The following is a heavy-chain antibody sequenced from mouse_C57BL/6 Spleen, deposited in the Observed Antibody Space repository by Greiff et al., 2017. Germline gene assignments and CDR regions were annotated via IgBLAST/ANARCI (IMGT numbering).Heavy chain of an antibody. D-gene: IGHD2-4*01. CDR1: GYSITSGYY. V-gene: IGHV3-6*01. Sequence: ESGPGLVKPSQSLSLTCSVTGYSITSGYYWNWIRQFPGNKLEWMGYISYDGSNNYNPSLKNRISITRDTSKNQFFLKLNSVTTEDTATYYCAREGGIYYDYDGAMDYWGQGTSVTVSS. CDR3: AREGGIYYDYDGAMDY. CDR2: ISYDGSN. J-gene: IGHJ4*01.